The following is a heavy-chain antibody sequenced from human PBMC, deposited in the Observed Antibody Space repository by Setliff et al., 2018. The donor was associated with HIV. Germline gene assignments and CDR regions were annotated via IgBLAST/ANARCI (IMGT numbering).Heavy chain of an antibody. CDR1: GFTYSNYA. D-gene: IGHD6-13*01. Sequence: PGGSLRLSCAASGFTYSNYAMHWVRQAPGKGLEWMALISYDGSNIHYADPVKGRFTISRDDSKNTLYLQMNSLRTEDTALYYCARVFSSSWYGIDYWGQGTLVTVSS. CDR2: ISYDGSNI. CDR3: ARVFSSSWYGIDY. V-gene: IGHV3-30*01. J-gene: IGHJ4*02.